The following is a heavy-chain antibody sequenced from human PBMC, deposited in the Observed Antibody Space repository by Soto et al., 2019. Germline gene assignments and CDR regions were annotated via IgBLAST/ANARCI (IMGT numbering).Heavy chain of an antibody. CDR2: TYYRSKWYN. V-gene: IGHV6-1*01. CDR3: SRDGTLAAAGTDAFDI. D-gene: IGHD6-13*01. Sequence: SQTLSLTCAISWDSVSSNSAAWNWIRQSPTRGLEWLGRTYYRSKWYNDYAVSVKRRITINPDTSKNQYSLKLNSMTPEDTNVYYCSRDGTLAAAGTDAFDIWGQGTMVTVSS. J-gene: IGHJ3*02. CDR1: WDSVSSNSAA.